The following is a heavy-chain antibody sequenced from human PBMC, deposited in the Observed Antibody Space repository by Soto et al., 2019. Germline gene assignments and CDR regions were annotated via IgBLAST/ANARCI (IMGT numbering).Heavy chain of an antibody. D-gene: IGHD3-16*01. Sequence: QVQLVESGGGVVQPGRSLRLSCAASGFTFSSYGMHWVRQAPGKGLEWVAVIWYDGSNKYYADSVKGRFTISRDNSKNTLYLQMNSLRAEDTAVYYCARDPLALVHTNPDYYYYYMDVWGKGTTVTVSS. CDR2: IWYDGSNK. CDR1: GFTFSSYG. CDR3: ARDPLALVHTNPDYYYYYMDV. V-gene: IGHV3-33*01. J-gene: IGHJ6*03.